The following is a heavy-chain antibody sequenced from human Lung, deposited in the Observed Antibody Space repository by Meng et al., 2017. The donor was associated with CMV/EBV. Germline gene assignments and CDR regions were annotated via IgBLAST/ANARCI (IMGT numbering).Heavy chain of an antibody. D-gene: IGHD6-6*01. CDR1: GYTFTKYW. V-gene: IGHV5-51*01. CDR3: ARRGEDSSLPDYYFYGMDV. CDR2: VYPGDSDM. Sequence: GSXRLSXKGSGYTFTKYWIGWVRQMPGKGLEWMGIVYPGDSDMRYSPSFQGQVTISADKSINTAYLQRSSLKASDSAMYYCARRGEDSSLPDYYFYGMDVWGQRXTVTVSS. J-gene: IGHJ6*02.